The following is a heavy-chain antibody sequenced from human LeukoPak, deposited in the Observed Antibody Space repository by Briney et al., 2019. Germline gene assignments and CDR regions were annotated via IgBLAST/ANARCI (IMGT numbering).Heavy chain of an antibody. J-gene: IGHJ4*02. CDR1: GYSINSGYY. Sequence: SETLSLTCTVSGYSINSGYYWGWIRQPPGKGLEWIGSIYYSGSTYYNPSLKSRVTISVDTSKNQFSLKLSSVTAADTAVYYCARHHGLYYFDYWGQGTLVTVSS. D-gene: IGHD5-24*01. CDR3: ARHHGLYYFDY. V-gene: IGHV4-38-2*02. CDR2: IYYSGST.